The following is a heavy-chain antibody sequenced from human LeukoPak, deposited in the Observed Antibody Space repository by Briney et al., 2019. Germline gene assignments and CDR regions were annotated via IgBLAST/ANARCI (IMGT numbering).Heavy chain of an antibody. D-gene: IGHD6-13*01. CDR2: FYNSGKT. Sequence: SETLSLTCAVYGGSFSGYYWGWLRQPPGKGLEWIGSFYNSGKTYYKPSLESRVTISMDTSKKQFSLKVSSVTAADTAVYYCATRGGGRGIAAAGDFDYWGQGILVTVSS. CDR1: GGSFSGYY. V-gene: IGHV4-59*10. J-gene: IGHJ4*02. CDR3: ATRGGGRGIAAAGDFDY.